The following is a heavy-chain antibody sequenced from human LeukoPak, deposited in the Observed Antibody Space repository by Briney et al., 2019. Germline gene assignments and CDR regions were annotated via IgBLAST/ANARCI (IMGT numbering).Heavy chain of an antibody. D-gene: IGHD3-9*01. Sequence: PGGSLRLSCAASGFTFSSYAMSWVRQAPGKGLEWVSAISGSGGSTYYADSVKGRFTISRDNSKNTLYLQMNSLRAEDTAVYYCASGLRYFDWLLDYWGQGTLVTVSS. CDR1: GFTFSSYA. CDR3: ASGLRYFDWLLDY. J-gene: IGHJ4*02. V-gene: IGHV3-23*01. CDR2: ISGSGGST.